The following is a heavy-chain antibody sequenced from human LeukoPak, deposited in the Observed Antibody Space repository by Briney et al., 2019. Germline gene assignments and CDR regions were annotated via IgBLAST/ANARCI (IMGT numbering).Heavy chain of an antibody. CDR1: GFTFDDYA. CDR2: ISWNSGSI. D-gene: IGHD3-10*01. J-gene: IGHJ1*01. Sequence: GRSLRLSCAASGFTFDDYAMHWVRQAPGKGLEWVSGISWNSGSIGYADSVKGRFTISRDNAKNSLYLQMNSLRAEDTALYYCAKGFSLDYYGSEFQHWGQGTLVTVSS. V-gene: IGHV3-9*01. CDR3: AKGFSLDYYGSEFQH.